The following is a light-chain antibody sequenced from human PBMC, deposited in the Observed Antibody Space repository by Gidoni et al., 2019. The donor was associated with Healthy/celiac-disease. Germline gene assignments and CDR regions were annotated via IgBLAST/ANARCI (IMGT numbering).Light chain of an antibody. J-gene: IGKJ2*01. V-gene: IGKV1-39*01. CDR3: QQSYSTRYT. CDR2: AAS. CDR1: QSISSY. Sequence: DIHMTPSPSSLSASVGDRVTITCRASQSISSYLNWYQQKPGKAPKLLIYAASSLQSGVPSRFSGSGSGTDFTLTISSLQPEDFATYYCQQSYSTRYTFGQGTKLEIK.